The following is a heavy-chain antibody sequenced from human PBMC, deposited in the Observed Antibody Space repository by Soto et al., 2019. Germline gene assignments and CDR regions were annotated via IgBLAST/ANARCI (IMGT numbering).Heavy chain of an antibody. D-gene: IGHD6-13*01. V-gene: IGHV5-51*01. CDR3: ARHRQIAEAVGPNSNYYYDYGMDV. J-gene: IGHJ6*02. Sequence: GESLKISCKGSGYSFTTYWIGWVRQMPGKGLEWMGIVYPGDSDTRYSPSYQGQVTISADKSISTAYLQWSSLKASDTAMYYCARHRQIAEAVGPNSNYYYDYGMDVWGQGTTVTVSS. CDR2: VYPGDSDT. CDR1: GYSFTTYW.